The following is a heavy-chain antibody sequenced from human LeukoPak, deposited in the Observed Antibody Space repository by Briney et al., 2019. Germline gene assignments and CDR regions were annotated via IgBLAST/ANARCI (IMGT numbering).Heavy chain of an antibody. Sequence: GGSLRLSRAASGILFISYEVDWVRQAPGRGLEWVSYISSSGSSIYYADSVKGRFTISRDNAKNSLYLQMNSLRAEDTAVYYCARNMEPEAFDIWGQGTMVTVSS. V-gene: IGHV3-48*03. CDR1: GILFISYE. CDR2: ISSSGSSI. J-gene: IGHJ3*02. CDR3: ARNMEPEAFDI. D-gene: IGHD1-26*01.